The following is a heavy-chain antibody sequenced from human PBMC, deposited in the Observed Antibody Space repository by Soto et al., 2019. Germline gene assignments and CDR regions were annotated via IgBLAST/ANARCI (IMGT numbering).Heavy chain of an antibody. CDR2: TYYRSKWYN. Sequence: SQTLSLTCAISGDSVSSNSAAWNWIRQSPSRGLEWLGRTYYRSKWYNDYAVSVKSRITINPDTSKNQFSLQLNSVTPEDTAVYYCEGARSTWGSTWYFDYWAQGTLVTVSS. J-gene: IGHJ4*02. D-gene: IGHD6-13*01. CDR3: EGARSTWGSTWYFDY. CDR1: GDSVSSNSAA. V-gene: IGHV6-1*01.